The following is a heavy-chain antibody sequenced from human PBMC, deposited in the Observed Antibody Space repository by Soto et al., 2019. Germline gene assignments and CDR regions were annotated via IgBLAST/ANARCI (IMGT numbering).Heavy chain of an antibody. CDR1: AFIFSNYG. CDR3: AKRGGVVGGSEHPFFEY. Sequence: QVQLVESGGGVVQPGKSLRLSCADSAFIFSNYGMHWVRQAPGKGLEWVALISFDGKNRNYADSVKGRFTIYRDNPKNTLYLEMNSLRPEDTAFYYCAKRGGVVGGSEHPFFEYWGQGTLVTVSS. V-gene: IGHV3-30*18. D-gene: IGHD2-15*01. CDR2: ISFDGKNR. J-gene: IGHJ4*02.